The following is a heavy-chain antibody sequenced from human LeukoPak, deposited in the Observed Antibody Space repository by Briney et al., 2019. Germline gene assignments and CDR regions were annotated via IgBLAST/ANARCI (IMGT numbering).Heavy chain of an antibody. CDR1: GYTFTGYY. V-gene: IGHV1-2*02. CDR2: INPNSGGT. D-gene: IGHD2-21*01. Sequence: ASVKVSCKASGYTFTGYYMHWVRQAPGQGLEWMGWINPNSGGTNYAQKFQGRVTMTRDTSISTAYMELSRLRSDDTAVYYCADRSAVVCGGDCYYSEYFQHWGQGTLVTVSS. J-gene: IGHJ1*01. CDR3: ADRSAVVCGGDCYYSEYFQH.